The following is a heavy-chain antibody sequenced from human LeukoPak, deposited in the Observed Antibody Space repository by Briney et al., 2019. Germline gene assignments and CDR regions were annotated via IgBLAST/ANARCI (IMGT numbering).Heavy chain of an antibody. Sequence: GGSLRLSCAASGFTFSSYSMNWVRQAPGKGLEWVSSISSSGSYIYYADSVKGRFTISRDNAKNSLYLQMNSLRAEDTAVYYCARVNLDYYDSSGYYPEYFQHWGQGTLVTVSS. D-gene: IGHD3-22*01. CDR1: GFTFSSYS. J-gene: IGHJ1*01. CDR3: ARVNLDYYDSSGYYPEYFQH. V-gene: IGHV3-21*01. CDR2: ISSSGSYI.